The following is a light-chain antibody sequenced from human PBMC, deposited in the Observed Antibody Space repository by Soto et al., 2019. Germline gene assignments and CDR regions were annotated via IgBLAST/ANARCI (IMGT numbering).Light chain of an antibody. CDR2: AAS. V-gene: IGKV1-39*01. J-gene: IGKJ2*01. CDR3: QQSDSYPST. CDR1: QSITNY. Sequence: DIQMTQSPSSLSVSVGDRVTITCRASQSITNYLNWYQQKPGKAPKLLVYAASSLQSGVPSRFSGNGSWTDFTLTISSLQPEDFATYYCQQSDSYPSTFGQGTKLEIK.